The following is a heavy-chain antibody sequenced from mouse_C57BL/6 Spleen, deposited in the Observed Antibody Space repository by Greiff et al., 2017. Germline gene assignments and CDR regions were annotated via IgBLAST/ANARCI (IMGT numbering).Heavy chain of an antibody. CDR1: GYTFTSYW. V-gene: IGHV1-64*01. CDR2: IHPNSGST. J-gene: IGHJ2*01. CDR3: ARRGGSSHLDY. D-gene: IGHD1-1*01. Sequence: QVQLKQPGAELVQPGASVKLSCKASGYTFTSYWMHWVKQRPGQGLEWFGLIHPNSGSTYYNEKFKSKATLTVDKSSSTAYMQLSSLTSEDSAVYYCARRGGSSHLDYWGQGTTLTVSA.